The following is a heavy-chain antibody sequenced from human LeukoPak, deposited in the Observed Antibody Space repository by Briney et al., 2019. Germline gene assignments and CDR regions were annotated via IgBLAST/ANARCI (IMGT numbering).Heavy chain of an antibody. D-gene: IGHD2-2*01. Sequence: GGSLRLSCAASGFTFRSYGMLWVRQAPGKGLEWVAFIRYDGSNKYYADYVKGRFTISRDNSNNTLYLQMNSLRAEHTAVYYCASLPQTVPAAIGVNWFDPWGQGTLVTVSS. CDR2: IRYDGSNK. V-gene: IGHV3-30*02. CDR1: GFTFRSYG. CDR3: ASLPQTVPAAIGVNWFDP. J-gene: IGHJ5*02.